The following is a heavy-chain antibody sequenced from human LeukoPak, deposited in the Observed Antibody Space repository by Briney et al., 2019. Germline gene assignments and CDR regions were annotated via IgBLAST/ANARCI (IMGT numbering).Heavy chain of an antibody. V-gene: IGHV3-7*01. CDR3: ARARAPGWFGDSDYYYMDV. J-gene: IGHJ6*03. Sequence: GGSLRLSCAASGFTFSSYWMSWVSQAPGKGLEWVANIKQDGSEKYYVDSVKGRFTISRDNAKNSLYLQMNSLRAEDTAVYYCARARAPGWFGDSDYYYMDVWGKGTTVTVSS. CDR2: IKQDGSEK. CDR1: GFTFSSYW. D-gene: IGHD3-10*01.